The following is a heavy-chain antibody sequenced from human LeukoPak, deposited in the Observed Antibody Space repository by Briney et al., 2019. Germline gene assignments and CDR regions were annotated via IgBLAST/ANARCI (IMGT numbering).Heavy chain of an antibody. CDR3: ARLAYGSGSYHY. V-gene: IGHV4-34*01. D-gene: IGHD3-10*01. CDR1: GGSFSGYY. J-gene: IGHJ4*02. CDR2: INHSGST. Sequence: NPSETLSLTCAVYGGSFSGYYWSRLRQPPGKGLDWIGEINHSGSTNYNPSLKSRVTISVDTSKNQFSLKLSSVTAADTAVYYCARLAYGSGSYHYWGQGTLVTVSS.